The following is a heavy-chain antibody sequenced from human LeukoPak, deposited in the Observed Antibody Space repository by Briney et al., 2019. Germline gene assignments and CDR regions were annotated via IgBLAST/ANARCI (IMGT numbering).Heavy chain of an antibody. J-gene: IGHJ4*02. Sequence: GGSLRLSCSTSGFTFGDYAMSWVRQAPGKGLEWVGFIQAKAYGGATKSAASVNGRFSISRDDSQSITNLQMNDLKTEDTAVYYCTRAPHPRCSSSGCYLDYWGQGTLVTVSS. D-gene: IGHD2-2*01. V-gene: IGHV3-49*04. CDR3: TRAPHPRCSSSGCYLDY. CDR1: GFTFGDYA. CDR2: IQAKAYGGAT.